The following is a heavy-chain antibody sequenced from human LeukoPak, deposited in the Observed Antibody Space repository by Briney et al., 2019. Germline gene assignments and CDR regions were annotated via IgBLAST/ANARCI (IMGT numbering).Heavy chain of an antibody. Sequence: SETLSLTCAVSSGSIFSNNWWSWVRQPPGKGLEWIGQIFHSGSTSYSPSLKSRVTIKLTSVTAADTAVYYCARSPTERVTEDYWGQGTLVTVSS. V-gene: IGHV4-4*02. CDR1: SGSIFSNNW. J-gene: IGHJ4*02. CDR2: IFHSGST. D-gene: IGHD1-1*01. CDR3: ARSPTERVTEDY.